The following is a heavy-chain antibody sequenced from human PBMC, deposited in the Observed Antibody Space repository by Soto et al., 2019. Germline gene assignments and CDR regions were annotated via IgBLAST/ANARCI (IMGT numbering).Heavy chain of an antibody. CDR3: ARDNRRYSSSWYGSDRYYYYGMDV. D-gene: IGHD6-13*01. J-gene: IGHJ6*02. CDR1: GFIDSSNY. Sequence: SVRHSCAAYGFIDSSNYMMCVRQALGEGLECVSVIYSGRSTYYADSVKGRFTISRDNSKNTLYLQMNSLRAEDTAVYYCARDNRRYSSSWYGSDRYYYYGMDVWGQGTTVTVSS. V-gene: IGHV3-53*01. CDR2: IYSGRST.